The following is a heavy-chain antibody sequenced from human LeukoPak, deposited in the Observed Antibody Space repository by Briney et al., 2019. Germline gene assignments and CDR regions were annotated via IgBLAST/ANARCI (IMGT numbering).Heavy chain of an antibody. Sequence: GGFLRLSCAASEFPFSSSGMHWVRQAPGKGLEWVTFIRNDGSKKYYADSVKGRFTISRDNSKNTLYLQMNSLRAEDTAVYYCAKGDSYGYVRWGQGTLVTVSS. V-gene: IGHV3-30*02. D-gene: IGHD5-18*01. J-gene: IGHJ4*02. CDR3: AKGDSYGYVR. CDR1: EFPFSSSG. CDR2: IRNDGSKK.